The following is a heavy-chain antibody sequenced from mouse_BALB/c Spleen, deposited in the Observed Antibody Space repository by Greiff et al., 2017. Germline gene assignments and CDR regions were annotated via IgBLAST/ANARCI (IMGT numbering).Heavy chain of an antibody. V-gene: IGHV2-2*02. Sequence: VQLQQSGPGLVQPSQSLSITCTVSGFSLTSYGVHWVRQSPGKGLEWLGVIWSGGSTDYNAAFISRLSISKDNSKSQVFFKMNSLQANDTAIYYCATPAYYRYDNAMDYWGQGTSVTVSS. CDR1: GFSLTSYG. D-gene: IGHD2-14*01. CDR2: IWSGGST. CDR3: ATPAYYRYDNAMDY. J-gene: IGHJ4*01.